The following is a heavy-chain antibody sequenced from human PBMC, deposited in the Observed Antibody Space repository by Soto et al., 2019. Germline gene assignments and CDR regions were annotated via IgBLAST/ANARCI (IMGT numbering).Heavy chain of an antibody. D-gene: IGHD3-9*01. CDR3: ARDSSTGYYLSDFDY. Sequence: LRLSCAASGFTFSNYNMNWVRQAPGKGLEWVASISTRSHYIYYADSLKGRFTISRDNAKNSVDLQISSLRAEDTAVYYCARDSSTGYYLSDFDYWGQGTLVTVSS. J-gene: IGHJ4*02. CDR2: ISTRSHYI. CDR1: GFTFSNYN. V-gene: IGHV3-21*01.